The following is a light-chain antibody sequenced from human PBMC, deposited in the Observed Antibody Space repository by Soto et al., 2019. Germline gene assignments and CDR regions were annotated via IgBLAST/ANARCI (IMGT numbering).Light chain of an antibody. J-gene: IGKJ5*01. V-gene: IGKV1-17*03. CDR2: GVS. CDR1: QGSPTY. CDR3: QQLNHYPLT. Sequence: DIPMTRSPSAMSASLGDRVTITCRASQGSPTYLAWYQQKPGKAPKLLIYGVSTLQNGVPSRFSGAGSGTEFTLTITSLQPEDSATYYCQQLNHYPLTFGQGTRLEIK.